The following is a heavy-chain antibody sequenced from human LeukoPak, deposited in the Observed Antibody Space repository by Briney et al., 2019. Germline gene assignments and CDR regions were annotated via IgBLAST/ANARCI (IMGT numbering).Heavy chain of an antibody. CDR2: IYSNGNI. CDR1: GTSIRGHY. J-gene: IGHJ5*02. D-gene: IGHD1-14*01. CDR3: AGLHFASAEEFDP. V-gene: IGHV4-59*08. Sequence: SSETPSLTCTVSGTSIRGHYWSWIRQPPGKGLEWIGYIYSNGNILYNPFLKSRVTLSVDTFNNQFSLSLNFVTAADTAVYYCAGLHFASAEEFDPWGQGTLVTVSS.